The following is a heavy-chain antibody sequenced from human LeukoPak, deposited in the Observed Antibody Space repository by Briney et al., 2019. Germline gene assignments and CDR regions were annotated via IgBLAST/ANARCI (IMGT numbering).Heavy chain of an antibody. D-gene: IGHD6-19*01. V-gene: IGHV1-46*01. CDR2: INPSGGST. CDR1: GYTFTSYY. Sequence: ASVKVSCKASGYTFTSYYMHWVRQAPGQGLEWMGIINPSGGSTSYAQKFQGRVTMTEDTSTDTAYMELSSLRSEDTAVYYCATRVSSGWSTRSPLQFDYWGQGTLVTVSS. J-gene: IGHJ4*02. CDR3: ATRVSSGWSTRSPLQFDY.